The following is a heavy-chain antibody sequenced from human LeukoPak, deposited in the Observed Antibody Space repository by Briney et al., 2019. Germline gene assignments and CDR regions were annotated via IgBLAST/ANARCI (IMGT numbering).Heavy chain of an antibody. V-gene: IGHV4-61*01. CDR3: ARMGYSGSYYLFDY. Sequence: PSETLSLTCTVSGGSISSSNYYWSWIRQSPGKGLEWIGYISYSGSTNYNPSLKSRVSISVDTSKDQFSLRLTSVTAADTAVFYCARMGYSGSYYLFDYWGQGTLVTVSS. CDR1: GGSISSSNYY. D-gene: IGHD1-26*01. J-gene: IGHJ4*02. CDR2: ISYSGST.